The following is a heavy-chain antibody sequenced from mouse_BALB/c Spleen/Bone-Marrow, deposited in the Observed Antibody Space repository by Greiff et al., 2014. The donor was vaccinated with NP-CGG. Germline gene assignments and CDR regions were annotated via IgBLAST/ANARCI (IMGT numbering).Heavy chain of an antibody. CDR3: ARRDYYGSSFYWYFDV. D-gene: IGHD1-1*01. CDR1: GYTFTSYV. CDR2: INPYNDGT. Sequence: VQLQQSGPELVKPGASVKMSCRASGYTFTSYVMHWVKQKPGQGLEWIGYINPYNDGTKYNEKFKGKATQTSDKSSSTAYMELSSLTSEDSAVYYCARRDYYGSSFYWYFDVWGAGTTVTVSS. V-gene: IGHV1-14*01. J-gene: IGHJ1*01.